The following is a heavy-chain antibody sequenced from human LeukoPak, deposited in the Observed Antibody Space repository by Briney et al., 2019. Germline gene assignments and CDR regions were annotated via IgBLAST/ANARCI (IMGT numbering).Heavy chain of an antibody. Sequence: GASVKVSCKVSGYTLTELSMHWVRQAPGKGLEWMGGFDPEDGETIYAQKFQGRVTMTEDTSTDTAYMELSSLRSEDTAVYYCATITMVRGTLDYWGQGTLVTVSS. J-gene: IGHJ4*02. V-gene: IGHV1-24*01. CDR1: GYTLTELS. CDR2: FDPEDGET. CDR3: ATITMVRGTLDY. D-gene: IGHD3-10*01.